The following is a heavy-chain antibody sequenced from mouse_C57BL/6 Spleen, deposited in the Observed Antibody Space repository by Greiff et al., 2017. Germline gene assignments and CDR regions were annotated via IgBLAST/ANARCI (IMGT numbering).Heavy chain of an antibody. Sequence: EVQRVESGGGLVQPKGSLKLSCAASGFSFNTYAMNWVRQAPGKGLEWVARIRSKSNNYATYYADSVKDRFTISRDDSESMLYLQMNNLKTEDTAMYYCVRQGYGSSYVYAMDYWGQGTSVTVSS. J-gene: IGHJ4*01. V-gene: IGHV10-1*01. D-gene: IGHD1-1*01. CDR2: IRSKSNNYAT. CDR3: VRQGYGSSYVYAMDY. CDR1: GFSFNTYA.